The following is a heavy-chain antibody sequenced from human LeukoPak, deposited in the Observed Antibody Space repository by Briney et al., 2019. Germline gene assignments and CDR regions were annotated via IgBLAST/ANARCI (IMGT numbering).Heavy chain of an antibody. CDR2: INHSGST. V-gene: IGHV4-34*01. Sequence: SETLSLTCAVYGGSFSGYYWSWIRQPPVKGLEWIGEINHSGSTNYNPSLKSRVTISVDTSKNQFSLKLSSVTAADTAVYYCARGRYSSGWYGTGVRTGNYFDYWGQGTLVTVSS. J-gene: IGHJ4*02. CDR3: ARGRYSSGWYGTGVRTGNYFDY. D-gene: IGHD6-19*01. CDR1: GGSFSGYY.